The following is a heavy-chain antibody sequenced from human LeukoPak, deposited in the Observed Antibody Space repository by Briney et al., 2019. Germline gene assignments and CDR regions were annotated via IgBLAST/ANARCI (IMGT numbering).Heavy chain of an antibody. CDR2: IYYSGST. CDR3: ARGLRWLLPGY. CDR1: GGSVSSGSYY. J-gene: IGHJ4*02. D-gene: IGHD3-22*01. V-gene: IGHV4-61*01. Sequence: SETLSLTCTVSGGSVSSGSYYWSWIRQPPGKGLEWIGYIYYSGSTNYNPSLKSRVTISFDTSRNQFSLKLSSVTAADTAVYYCARGLRWLLPGYWGQGTLVTVSS.